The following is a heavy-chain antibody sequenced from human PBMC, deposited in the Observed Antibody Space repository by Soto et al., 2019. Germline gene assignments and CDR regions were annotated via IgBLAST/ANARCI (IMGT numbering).Heavy chain of an antibody. V-gene: IGHV1-3*01. D-gene: IGHD4-17*01. CDR2: INAGNGNT. CDR3: ATEQNANDYGVMYYFYY. CDR1: GYTFTSYA. J-gene: IGHJ4*02. Sequence: QVQLVQSGAEVKKPGASVKVSCKASGYTFTSYALHWVRQAPGPRLEWMGWINAGNGNTKYSQKFQGRVTITSDTSASTADMELSSLRSEDTAVYYCATEQNANDYGVMYYFYYWGQGTLVTVSS.